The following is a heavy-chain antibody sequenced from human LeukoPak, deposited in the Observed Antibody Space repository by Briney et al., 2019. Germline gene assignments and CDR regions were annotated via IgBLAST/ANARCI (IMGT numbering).Heavy chain of an antibody. V-gene: IGHV1-69*13. Sequence: SVKVSCKASGGTSSSHIISWVRQAPGQGLEWMGGIIPIFGTAKYAQKFQGRVTIIADESTSTGYMELRSLRSEDTAVYYCARGYDDRSGYRFDPWGQGTLVTVSS. J-gene: IGHJ5*02. D-gene: IGHD3-22*01. CDR1: GGTSSSHI. CDR3: ARGYDDRSGYRFDP. CDR2: IIPIFGTA.